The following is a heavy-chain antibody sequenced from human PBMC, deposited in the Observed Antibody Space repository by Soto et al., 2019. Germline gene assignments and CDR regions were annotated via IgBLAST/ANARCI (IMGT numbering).Heavy chain of an antibody. CDR1: GFTFSSYG. D-gene: IGHD3-3*01. V-gene: IGHV3-30*18. Sequence: GGSLRLSCAASGFTFSSYGMHWVRQAPGKGLEWVAVISYDGSNKYYADSVKGRFTISRDNSKNTLYLQMNSLRAEDTAVYYCAKDLIFGVVPGEDYYYYGMDVWGQGTTVTVSS. CDR3: AKDLIFGVVPGEDYYYYGMDV. CDR2: ISYDGSNK. J-gene: IGHJ6*02.